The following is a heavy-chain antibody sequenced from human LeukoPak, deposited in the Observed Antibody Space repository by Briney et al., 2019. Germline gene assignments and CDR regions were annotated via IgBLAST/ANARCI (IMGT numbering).Heavy chain of an antibody. CDR1: GGSFTGYY. V-gene: IGHV4-34*01. Sequence: PSQTLSLTSGVYGGSFTGYYSSWIRQPPGNGREWIGEINHRGSTNYNPSLKSPITISVDTSTNLFSLTLSSVTAADTAVYYFARDGRDTSDLYDPLRFDYWGQGTLVTVSS. CDR2: INHRGST. D-gene: IGHD2-2*01. CDR3: ARDGRDTSDLYDPLRFDY. J-gene: IGHJ4*02.